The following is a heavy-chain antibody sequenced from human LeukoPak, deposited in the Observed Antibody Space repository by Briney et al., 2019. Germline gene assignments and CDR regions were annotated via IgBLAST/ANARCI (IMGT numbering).Heavy chain of an antibody. Sequence: SVRVSCKASGGTFKTDIFSWVRQAPGLGLEWMGGIIPIFATANYAQKFQGRLTIMTDESTNTVYMELSGLRSEDTAIYYCARTPDTAGIPGGIHRTYYYYMDVWGKGTAVIVSS. D-gene: IGHD3-16*02. V-gene: IGHV1-69*05. J-gene: IGHJ6*03. CDR3: ARTPDTAGIPGGIHRTYYYYMDV. CDR2: IIPIFATA. CDR1: GGTFKTDI.